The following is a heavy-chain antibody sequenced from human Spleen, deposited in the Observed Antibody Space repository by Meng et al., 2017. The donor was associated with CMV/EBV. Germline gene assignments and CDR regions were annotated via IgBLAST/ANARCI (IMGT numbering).Heavy chain of an antibody. J-gene: IGHJ4*02. CDR3: ARDSNPFTRYSYGLHFDY. V-gene: IGHV3-7*01. CDR1: GFTFSSYW. Sequence: GESLKISCAASGFTFSSYWMSWVRQAPGKGLEWVANVKQDGGEKYYVDSVKGRFTISRDNAKNSLYLQMNSLRVEDTAVYYCARDSNPFTRYSYGLHFDYWGQGTLVTVS. CDR2: VKQDGGEK. D-gene: IGHD5-18*01.